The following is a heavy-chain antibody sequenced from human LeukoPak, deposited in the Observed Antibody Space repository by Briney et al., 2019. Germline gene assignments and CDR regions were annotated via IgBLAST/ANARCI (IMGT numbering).Heavy chain of an antibody. J-gene: IGHJ1*01. D-gene: IGHD3-3*01. CDR2: IYYSGST. CDR1: GGSISSSSYY. CDR3: ARTYYDWAGTPPDFQH. Sequence: KSSETLSLTCTVSGGSISSSSYYWGWIRQPPGKGLEWIGSIYYSGSTYYNPSLKSRVTISVDTSKNQFSLKLSSVTAADTAVYYCARTYYDWAGTPPDFQHWGQGTLVTVSS. V-gene: IGHV4-39*01.